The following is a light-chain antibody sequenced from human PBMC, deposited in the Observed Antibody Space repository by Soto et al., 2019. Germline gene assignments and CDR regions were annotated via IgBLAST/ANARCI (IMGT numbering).Light chain of an antibody. V-gene: IGKV1-5*03. CDR3: QRYNSYPYS. Sequence: DIQMTQSPSTLSASVGDRVTITCRASQSISSWLAWYQQKPGKAPKRLIYKAFSLESGVPSRFSGSGSGTECTLAISSLQPDDFAAYYCQRYNSYPYSLGQGTKLEIK. CDR2: KAF. J-gene: IGKJ2*03. CDR1: QSISSW.